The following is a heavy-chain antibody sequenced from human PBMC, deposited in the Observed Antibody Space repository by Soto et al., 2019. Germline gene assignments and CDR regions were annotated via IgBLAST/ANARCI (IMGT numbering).Heavy chain of an antibody. CDR2: IIPILGIA. CDR1: GGTFSSYT. CDR3: ARPYTSSSCYYYYYGMDV. Sequence: QVQLVQSGAEVKKPGSSVKVSCKASGGTFSSYTISWVRQAPGQGLEWLGRIIPILGIANYAQKFQGRVTITADKSTSTAYMDLSSLRSDDTAVYYCARPYTSSSCYYYYYGMDVWCQGTTVTVSS. J-gene: IGHJ6*02. D-gene: IGHD6-13*01. V-gene: IGHV1-69*02.